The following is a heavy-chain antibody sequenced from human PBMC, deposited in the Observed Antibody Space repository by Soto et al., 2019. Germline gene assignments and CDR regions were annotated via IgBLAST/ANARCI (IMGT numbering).Heavy chain of an antibody. J-gene: IGHJ4*02. CDR1: VFTFSSYA. Sequence: GSLRLSCAASVFTFSSYAMHWVRQAPGKGLEWVAVISYDGSNKYYADSVKGRFTISRDNSKNTLYLQMNSLRAEDTAVYYCARSPGYCSSTSCYTGMYYFDYWGQGTLVTVSS. D-gene: IGHD2-2*02. CDR2: ISYDGSNK. V-gene: IGHV3-30-3*01. CDR3: ARSPGYCSSTSCYTGMYYFDY.